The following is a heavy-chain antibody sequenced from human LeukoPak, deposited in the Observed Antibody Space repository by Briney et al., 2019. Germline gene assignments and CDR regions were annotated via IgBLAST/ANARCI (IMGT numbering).Heavy chain of an antibody. Sequence: PGGSLRLSCAASGFSFSSYEIHWVRQAPGKGLEWVSYISSGSSTIYYADSVKGRFTISRDNAKNSLYLQMSSLKVEDTAVYFCARDAPAFAWSGGSDYWGQGTLVTVSS. J-gene: IGHJ4*02. CDR3: ARDAPAFAWSGGSDY. D-gene: IGHD3-10*01. CDR1: GFSFSSYE. V-gene: IGHV3-48*01. CDR2: ISSGSSTI.